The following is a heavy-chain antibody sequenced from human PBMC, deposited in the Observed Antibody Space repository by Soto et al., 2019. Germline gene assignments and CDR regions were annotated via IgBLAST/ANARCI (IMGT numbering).Heavy chain of an antibody. CDR1: GFTFSGSA. V-gene: IGHV3-73*02. CDR2: IRSEANSYAT. J-gene: IGHJ4*02. D-gene: IGHD3-3*01. Sequence: EVQLVESGGGLVQPGGSLKHSCAASGFTFSGSAMHWVRQASGKGLEWVGRIRSEANSYATAYAVSVKGKFTISRDDSRNTAYLQMNSLKTEDTAVYYCARGVYDFWSGHPKGLDYWGQGTVVTVSS. CDR3: ARGVYDFWSGHPKGLDY.